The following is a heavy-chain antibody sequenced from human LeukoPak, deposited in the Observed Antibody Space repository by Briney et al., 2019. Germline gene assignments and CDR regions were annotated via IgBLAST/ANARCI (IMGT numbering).Heavy chain of an antibody. V-gene: IGHV4-34*01. J-gene: IGHJ4*02. CDR3: ARVGGCSSTSCYAGKYYFDY. D-gene: IGHD2-2*01. CDR1: GGSFSGYY. Sequence: SETLSLTCAVYGGSFSGYYWSWIRQPPGKGLEWIGEINHSGSTNYNPSLKSRVTISVDTSKNQFSLKLSSVTAADTAVYYCARVGGCSSTSCYAGKYYFDYWRQGTQVTDSS. CDR2: INHSGST.